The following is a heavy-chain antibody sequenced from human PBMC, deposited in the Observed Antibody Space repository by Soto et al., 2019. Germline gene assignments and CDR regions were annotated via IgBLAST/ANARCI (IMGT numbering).Heavy chain of an antibody. CDR1: GFTFSSYA. CDR2: ISGSGGST. J-gene: IGHJ6*02. D-gene: IGHD6-6*01. V-gene: IGHV3-23*01. Sequence: EVQLLESGGGLVQPGGSLRLSCAASGFTFSSYAMSWVRQAPGKGLEWVSAISGSGGSTYYADSVKGRFTISRDNSKNTLYLQMNSLRAEDTAVYYCAKGGSSGIGRRYYYGMDVWGQGTTVTVSS. CDR3: AKGGSSGIGRRYYYGMDV.